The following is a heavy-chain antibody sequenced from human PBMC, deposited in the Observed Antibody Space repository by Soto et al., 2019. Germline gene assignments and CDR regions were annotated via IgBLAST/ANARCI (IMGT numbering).Heavy chain of an antibody. CDR3: ASWLRYFDWLLSDDY. Sequence: QLHLQESGPGLVKPSETLSLTCTVSGGSISSSSYYWGWIRQPPGKGLEWIGTIYYSGSTYYNPSLKSRVTISVDTPKNQFSLRLSSVTAADTAVYYCASWLRYFDWLLSDDYWGQGTLVTVSS. J-gene: IGHJ4*02. D-gene: IGHD3-9*01. CDR1: GGSISSSSYY. CDR2: IYYSGST. V-gene: IGHV4-39*01.